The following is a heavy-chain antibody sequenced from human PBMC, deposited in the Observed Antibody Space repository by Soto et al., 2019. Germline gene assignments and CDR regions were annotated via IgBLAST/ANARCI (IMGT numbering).Heavy chain of an antibody. CDR1: GFTFSSYG. CDR3: VKDGSSGWPYYYGLDV. CDR2: ISYDGSNK. D-gene: IGHD6-19*01. V-gene: IGHV3-30*18. J-gene: IGHJ6*02. Sequence: QVQLVESGGGVVQPGRSLRLSCAASGFTFSSYGMHWVRQAPGKGLEWVAVISYDGSNKYYADSVKGRFTISRDNSQKTLYLQMSSLRAEDTAVYYCVKDGSSGWPYYYGLDVWGQGTTVTVSS.